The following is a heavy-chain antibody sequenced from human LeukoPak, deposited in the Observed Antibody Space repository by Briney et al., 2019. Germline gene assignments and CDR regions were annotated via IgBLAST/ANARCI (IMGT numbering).Heavy chain of an antibody. Sequence: ASVKVSCKASGYTFTGYYMHWVRQAPGQGLEWMGRINPNSGGTNYAQKFQGRVTMTRDTSISTAYMELGRLRSDDTAVYYCAVDIVVVPATYYYYYGMDVWGQGTTVTVSS. CDR2: INPNSGGT. CDR3: AVDIVVVPATYYYYYGMDV. D-gene: IGHD2-2*03. CDR1: GYTFTGYY. J-gene: IGHJ6*02. V-gene: IGHV1-2*06.